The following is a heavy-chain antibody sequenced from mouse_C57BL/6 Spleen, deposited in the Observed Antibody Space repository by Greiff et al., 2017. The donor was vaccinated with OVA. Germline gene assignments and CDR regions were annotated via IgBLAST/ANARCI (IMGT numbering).Heavy chain of an antibody. J-gene: IGHJ3*01. CDR3: ERPYSYYRFAY. D-gene: IGHD2-10*01. V-gene: IGHV5-17*01. CDR2: ISSGSSTI. Sequence: EVQLVESGGGLVKPGGSLKLSCAASGFTFSDYGMHWVRQAPEKGLGWVAYISSGSSTIYYADTVKGRFTISRDNAKNTLFLQMTSLRSEDTAMDYCERPYSYYRFAYWGQGTLVTVSA. CDR1: GFTFSDYG.